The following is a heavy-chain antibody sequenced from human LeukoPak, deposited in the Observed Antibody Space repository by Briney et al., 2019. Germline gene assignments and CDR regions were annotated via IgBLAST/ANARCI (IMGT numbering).Heavy chain of an antibody. CDR1: GYTFTSYG. V-gene: IGHV1-18*01. Sequence: GASAKVSFKASGYTFTSYGISWVRQAPGQGLEWMGWISAYSGNTNYAQKFQGRVTMTTDTSTSTAYMELRSLRSDDTAVYYCARDLSTGTIDYWGQGTLVTVSS. CDR2: ISAYSGNT. J-gene: IGHJ4*02. CDR3: ARDLSTGTIDY. D-gene: IGHD1-1*01.